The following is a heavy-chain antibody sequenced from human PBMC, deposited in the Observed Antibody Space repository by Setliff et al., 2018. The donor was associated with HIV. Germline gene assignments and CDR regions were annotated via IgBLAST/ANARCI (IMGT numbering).Heavy chain of an antibody. CDR2: ITGSGGST. CDR3: ARDRSGMRNWNYVGSV. D-gene: IGHD1-7*01. CDR1: GFTFSTYP. J-gene: IGHJ4*02. Sequence: HPGGSLRLSCVASGFTFSTYPMSWVRQAPGKGLEWVSAITGSGGSTYYAASAKGRFTIARDNAKNSLYLQMNSLRAEDTAVYYCARDRSGMRNWNYVGSVWGQGTLVTVSS. V-gene: IGHV3-23*01.